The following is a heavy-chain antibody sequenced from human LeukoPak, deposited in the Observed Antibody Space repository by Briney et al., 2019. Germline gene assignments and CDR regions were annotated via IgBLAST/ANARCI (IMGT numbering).Heavy chain of an antibody. D-gene: IGHD3-10*01. Sequence: GESLKISCKGSGYSFTSYWIGWVRQMPGKGQEWMGIIYPGDSDTRYSPSFQGQVTISADKSISTAYLQWSSLKASDTAMYYCARLYYGSGSLYYFDYWGQGTLVTVSS. CDR1: GYSFTSYW. V-gene: IGHV5-51*01. CDR3: ARLYYGSGSLYYFDY. CDR2: IYPGDSDT. J-gene: IGHJ4*02.